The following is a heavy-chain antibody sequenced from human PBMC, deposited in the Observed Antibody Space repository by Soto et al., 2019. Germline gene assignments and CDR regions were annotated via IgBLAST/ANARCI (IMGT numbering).Heavy chain of an antibody. CDR3: ARANYDFWSGYYGWYFDY. Sequence: GSLRLSCAASGFTVSSNYMSWVRQAPGKGLEWVSVIYSGGSTYYADSVKGRFTISRDNSKNTLYLQMNSLRAEDTAVYYCARANYDFWSGYYGWYFDYWGQGTLVTVSS. CDR1: GFTVSSNY. CDR2: IYSGGST. V-gene: IGHV3-66*01. D-gene: IGHD3-3*01. J-gene: IGHJ4*02.